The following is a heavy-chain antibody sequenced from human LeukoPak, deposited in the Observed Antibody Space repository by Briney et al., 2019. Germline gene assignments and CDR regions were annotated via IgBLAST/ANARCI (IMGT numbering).Heavy chain of an antibody. V-gene: IGHV4-30-2*03. Sequence: SQTLSLTCTVSGGSISSGGYYWSWIRQPPGKGLECIGYIYHSGSTYYNPSHKNRVTISVDTSKNQFSLKLSSVTAADTAVYYCARQAHSSSWYVYYYYYMDVWGKGTTVTVSS. CDR2: IYHSGST. D-gene: IGHD6-13*01. CDR1: GGSISSGGYY. J-gene: IGHJ6*03. CDR3: ARQAHSSSWYVYYYYYMDV.